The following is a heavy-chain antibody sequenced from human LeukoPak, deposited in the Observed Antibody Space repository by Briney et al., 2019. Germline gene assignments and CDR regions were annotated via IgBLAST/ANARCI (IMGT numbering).Heavy chain of an antibody. D-gene: IGHD3-16*01. J-gene: IGHJ4*02. CDR2: INHNGNVN. V-gene: IGHV3-7*01. CDR1: GFTFSSYW. CDR3: ARALTGGRYFDY. Sequence: GGSLRLSCAASGFTFSSYWMNWARQAPGKGLEWVASINHNGNVNYYVDSVKGRFTISRDNAKNTLYLQMNSLRAEDTAVYYCARALTGGRYFDYWGQGTLVTVSS.